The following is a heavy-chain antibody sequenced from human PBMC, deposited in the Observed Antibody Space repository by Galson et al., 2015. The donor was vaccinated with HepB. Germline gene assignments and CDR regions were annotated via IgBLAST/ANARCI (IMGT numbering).Heavy chain of an antibody. J-gene: IGHJ5*02. CDR3: ARGLEVVVPAARTWFDP. Sequence: SVKVSCKASGYTFTGYYMHWVRQAPGQGPEWMGRINPNSGGTNYAQKFQGRVTMTRDTSISTAYMELSRLRSDDTAVYYCARGLEVVVPAARTWFDPWGQGTLVTVSS. CDR2: INPNSGGT. V-gene: IGHV1-2*06. CDR1: GYTFTGYY. D-gene: IGHD2-2*01.